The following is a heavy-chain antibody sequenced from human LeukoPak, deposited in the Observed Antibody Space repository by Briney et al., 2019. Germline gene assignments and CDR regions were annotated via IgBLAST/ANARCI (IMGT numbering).Heavy chain of an antibody. CDR3: ARDGNGKRDWSLENPHWFDP. V-gene: IGHV1-24*01. D-gene: IGHD3-9*01. CDR1: GYTLTELS. Sequence: ASVKVSCKVSGYTLTELSMHWVRQAPGKGLEWMGGFDPEDGETIYAQKLQGRVTMTTDTSTSTAYMELRSLRSDDTAVYYCARDGNGKRDWSLENPHWFDPWGQGTLVTVSS. CDR2: FDPEDGET. J-gene: IGHJ5*02.